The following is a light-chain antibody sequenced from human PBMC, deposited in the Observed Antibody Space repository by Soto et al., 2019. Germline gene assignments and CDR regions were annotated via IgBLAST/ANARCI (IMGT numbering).Light chain of an antibody. V-gene: IGKV3-15*01. CDR2: GAS. CDR1: QSLNRD. CDR3: QHYNNWPGT. Sequence: IVITKSPATLSMSPGARATLSCRASQSLNRDLAWYQQKPGQSPRLLIFGASIRATGIPARFSGSGSGTEFTLTIGSLQSEDCALYYCQHYNNWPGTFGQGTKVDIK. J-gene: IGKJ1*01.